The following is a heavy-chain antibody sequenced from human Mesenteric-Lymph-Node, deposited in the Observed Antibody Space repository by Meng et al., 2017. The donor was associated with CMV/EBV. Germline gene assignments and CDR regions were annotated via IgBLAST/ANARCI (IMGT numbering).Heavy chain of an antibody. CDR3: ARWAVHPVAGSYFDY. CDR2: INPNSGGT. J-gene: IGHJ4*02. Sequence: ASVKVSCKASGYTFTGYYMHWVRQAPGQGLEWMGWINPNSGGTNYAQKFQGRVTMTRDTSISTAYMELSRLRFDDTAVYYCARWAVHPVAGSYFDYWGQGTLVTVSS. D-gene: IGHD6-19*01. CDR1: GYTFTGYY. V-gene: IGHV1-2*02.